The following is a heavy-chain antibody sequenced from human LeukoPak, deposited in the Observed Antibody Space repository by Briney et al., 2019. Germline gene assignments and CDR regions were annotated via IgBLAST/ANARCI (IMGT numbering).Heavy chain of an antibody. CDR1: GGSISSYY. J-gene: IGHJ4*02. D-gene: IGHD1-1*01. CDR2: IYYSGST. CDR3: VAGTTGLDY. V-gene: IGHV4-59*01. Sequence: PSETLSLTCTVSGGSISSYYWSWIRQPPGKGLEWIGYIYYSGSTTYNPSLKSRVTISVDTSKNQFSLKLSSVTAADTAVYYCVAGTTGLDYWGQGTLVTVSS.